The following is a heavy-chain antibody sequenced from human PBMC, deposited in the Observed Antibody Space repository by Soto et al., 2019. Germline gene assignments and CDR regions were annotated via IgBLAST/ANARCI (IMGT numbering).Heavy chain of an antibody. V-gene: IGHV1-18*01. CDR1: GYTFTSYG. J-gene: IGHJ6*02. Sequence: GASVKVSCKASGYTFTSYGISWVRQAPGQGLEWMGWISAYNGNTNYAQKLQGRVTMTTDTSTSTAYMELRSLRSDDTAVYYCARDPDKGGSGRYRYGMDAWGQGTTVTVSS. CDR2: ISAYNGNT. D-gene: IGHD3-10*01. CDR3: ARDPDKGGSGRYRYGMDA.